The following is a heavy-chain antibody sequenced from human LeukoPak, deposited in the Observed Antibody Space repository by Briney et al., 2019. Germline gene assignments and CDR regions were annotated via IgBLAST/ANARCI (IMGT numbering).Heavy chain of an antibody. D-gene: IGHD2-15*01. V-gene: IGHV4-34*01. CDR1: GESLSDYY. Sequence: PSETLSLTCAVSGESLSDYYWSWLRQPPGKGLEWIGAINHGGSFNYNPSLESRVSLSVDTSRNHLSLKLRSVTAADTGIYYGAGVPYSSGGSSNFFYYYGVDVWGQGTTVTVSS. J-gene: IGHJ6*02. CDR3: AGVPYSSGGSSNFFYYYGVDV. CDR2: INHGGSF.